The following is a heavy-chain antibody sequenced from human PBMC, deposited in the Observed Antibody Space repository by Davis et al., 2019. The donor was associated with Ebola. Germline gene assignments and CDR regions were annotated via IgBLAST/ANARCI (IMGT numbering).Heavy chain of an antibody. V-gene: IGHV1-69*02. CDR3: ARGRPWLWVATPLRFDY. CDR2: IIPILGIA. CDR1: GGTFSSYT. J-gene: IGHJ4*02. Sequence: SVKVSCKASGGTFSSYTISWVRQAPGQGLEWMGRIIPILGIANYAQKFQGRVTITADESTSTAYMELSSLRSDDTAVYYCARGRPWLWVATPLRFDYWGQGTLVIVSA. D-gene: IGHD5-12*01.